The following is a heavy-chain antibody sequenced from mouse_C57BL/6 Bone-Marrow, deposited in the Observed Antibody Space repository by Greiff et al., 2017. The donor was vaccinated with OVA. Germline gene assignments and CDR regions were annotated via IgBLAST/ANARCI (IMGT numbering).Heavy chain of an antibody. CDR1: GFTFSSYA. V-gene: IGHV5-4*01. J-gene: IGHJ3*01. D-gene: IGHD4-1*01. CDR2: ISDGGSYT. CDR3: ARVWAWFAY. Sequence: DVHLVESGGGLVKPGGSLKLSCAASGFTFSSYAMSWVRQTPEKRLEWVATISDGGSYTYYPDNVKGRFTISRDNAKNNLYLQMSQLKSEDTAMYYCARVWAWFAYWGQGTLVTVSA.